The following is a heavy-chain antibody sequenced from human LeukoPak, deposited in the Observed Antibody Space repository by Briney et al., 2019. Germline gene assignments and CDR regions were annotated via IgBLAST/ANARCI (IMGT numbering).Heavy chain of an antibody. CDR3: ARVLSTGTQQLVPSYYNGLDV. CDR1: GYDFGGFA. V-gene: IGHV1-18*01. D-gene: IGHD6-13*01. CDR2: ISGYNGRT. J-gene: IGHJ6*02. Sequence: AAVKVSFKTSGYDFGGFAVSWVRQAPGQDLDWMGWISGYNGRTNYLQKFQDRFTMTRDRSANKVFMELRSLTSDDKAVYYCARVLSTGTQQLVPSYYNGLDVWGQGTPVHVS.